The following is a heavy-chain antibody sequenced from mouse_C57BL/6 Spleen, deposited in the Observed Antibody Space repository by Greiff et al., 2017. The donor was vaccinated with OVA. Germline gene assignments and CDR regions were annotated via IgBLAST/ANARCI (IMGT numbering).Heavy chain of an antibody. J-gene: IGHJ2*01. CDR2: INYDGSST. Sequence: EVMLVASEGGLVQPGSSMKLSCTASGFTFSDYYLAWVRQVPEKGLEWVANINYDGSSTYYLDSLKSRFIISRDNAKNILYLQMSSLKSEDTATYYCARDRGVYYYGGFDYWGQGTTLTVSS. D-gene: IGHD1-1*01. CDR1: GFTFSDYY. CDR3: ARDRGVYYYGGFDY. V-gene: IGHV5-16*01.